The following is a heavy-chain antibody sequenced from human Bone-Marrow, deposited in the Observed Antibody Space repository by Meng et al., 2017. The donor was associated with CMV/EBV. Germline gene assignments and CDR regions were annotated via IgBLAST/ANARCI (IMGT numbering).Heavy chain of an antibody. V-gene: IGHV1-8*01. Sequence: ASVKVSCKASGYTFTSYDINWVRQATGQGLEWMGWMNPNSGNTGYAQKFQGRVTMTRNTSISTAYMELSSLRSEDTAVYYCAREGSDSSNWYHLYYYYGMDVWGQGTTVTVSS. J-gene: IGHJ6*02. CDR1: GYTFTSYD. CDR3: AREGSDSSNWYHLYYYYGMDV. CDR2: MNPNSGNT. D-gene: IGHD6-13*01.